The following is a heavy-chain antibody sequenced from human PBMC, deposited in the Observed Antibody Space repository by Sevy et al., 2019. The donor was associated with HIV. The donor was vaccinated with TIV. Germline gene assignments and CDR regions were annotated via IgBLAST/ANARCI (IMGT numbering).Heavy chain of an antibody. CDR2: AYASGRT. J-gene: IGHJ4*02. D-gene: IGHD3-9*01. V-gene: IGHV4-61*02. CDR1: GGSISSGSISSYY. CDR3: AREQGVDMATILTG. Sequence: SETLSLTCTVSGGSISSGSISSYYWSWIRQPAGKGLEWIGRAYASGRTKYNPSLKSRVTMSVDTSKSQFSLKLTSVTAADTAVYYCAREQGVDMATILTGWGQGTLVTVSS.